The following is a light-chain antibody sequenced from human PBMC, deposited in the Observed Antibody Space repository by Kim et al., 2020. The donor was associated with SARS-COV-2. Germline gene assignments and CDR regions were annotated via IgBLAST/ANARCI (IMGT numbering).Light chain of an antibody. CDR2: GAS. J-gene: IGKJ1*01. V-gene: IGKV3-15*01. CDR3: QQYNSWPTWT. CDR1: QTVGRSN. Sequence: SAGKAASPYRASQTVGRSNLAWYQQNPGQAPRLLIYGASSRATGIPDRFSGSGSGTDFTLTISSLQSEDFAVYYCQQYNSWPTWTFGQGTKLEIK.